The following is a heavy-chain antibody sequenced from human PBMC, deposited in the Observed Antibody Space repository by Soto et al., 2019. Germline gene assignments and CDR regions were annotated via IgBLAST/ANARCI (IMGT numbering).Heavy chain of an antibody. Sequence: ASVKVSCNASGYTCSTYEINWVRRAAGQGLEWMGRMNPDNGNTGYAQKFQDRVTMTRNTSISTAYMELSSRRSDDTAVYYCASGPRQSGEWLLFDHWGQGALVTVSS. J-gene: IGHJ5*02. D-gene: IGHD3-3*01. CDR1: GYTCSTYE. CDR2: MNPDNGNT. CDR3: ASGPRQSGEWLLFDH. V-gene: IGHV1-8*01.